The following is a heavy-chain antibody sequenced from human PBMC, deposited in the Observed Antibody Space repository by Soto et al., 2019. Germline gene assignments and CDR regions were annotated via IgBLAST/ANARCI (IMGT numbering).Heavy chain of an antibody. J-gene: IGHJ4*02. CDR3: ARLNVGVGSNSLGY. D-gene: IGHD1-26*01. CDR2: IGPAGDS. V-gene: IGHV3-13*01. Sequence: DVHLVESGGGLVQPGGSLRLSCAVSGFTFSSNHLHWVRQGRGEGLEWVSGIGPAGDSYYSGSVKGRFIISRENAKNSCDLQMNTLRAEDTGVYFCARLNVGVGSNSLGYLGQGTLVTVSS. CDR1: GFTFSSNH.